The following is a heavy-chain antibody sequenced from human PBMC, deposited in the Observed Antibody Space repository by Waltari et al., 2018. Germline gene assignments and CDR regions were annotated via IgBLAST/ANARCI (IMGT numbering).Heavy chain of an antibody. CDR1: GDSINTDSYS. V-gene: IGHV4-39*01. CDR3: ARRWGGRLGPNKDRPPFDY. CDR2: VHSTGNT. J-gene: IGHJ4*02. D-gene: IGHD3-16*01. Sequence: QLQLQESGPRLVKPSATLSLTCSVSGDSINTDSYSWGWIRQSPGKTLEWIGSVHSTGNTYYNPSLKSRLSISIDASKNQFSLNLTSVTTADTATYFCARRWGGRLGPNKDRPPFDYWGQGTLVTVSS.